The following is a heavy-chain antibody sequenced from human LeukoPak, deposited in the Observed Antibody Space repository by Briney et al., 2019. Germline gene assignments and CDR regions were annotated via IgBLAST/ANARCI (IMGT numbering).Heavy chain of an antibody. CDR3: AREVSDSSGYYYDY. CDR2: MNPNSGNT. J-gene: IGHJ4*02. D-gene: IGHD3-22*01. Sequence: ASVKVSCKASGYTFTSYDINWVRQATGQGLEWMGWMNPNSGNTGYAQKLQGRVTMTTDTSTSTAYMELRSLRSDDTAVYYCAREVSDSSGYYYDYWGQGTLVTVSS. V-gene: IGHV1-8*01. CDR1: GYTFTSYD.